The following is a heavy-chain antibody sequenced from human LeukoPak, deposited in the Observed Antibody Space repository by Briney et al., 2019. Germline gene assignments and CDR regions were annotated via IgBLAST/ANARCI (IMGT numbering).Heavy chain of an antibody. CDR3: ARGSTMIEDQGFDY. J-gene: IGHJ4*02. V-gene: IGHV4-30-2*01. CDR1: GGSISSGGYS. CDR2: IYQSGST. D-gene: IGHD3-22*01. Sequence: PSQTLSLTCAVSGGSISSGGYSWSWIRQPPGKGLEWYVYIYQSGSTYHNPSLKSRVTIPVDRSKNQFSLKLSPVTAADTAAYYCARGSTMIEDQGFDYWGQGTLVTVSS.